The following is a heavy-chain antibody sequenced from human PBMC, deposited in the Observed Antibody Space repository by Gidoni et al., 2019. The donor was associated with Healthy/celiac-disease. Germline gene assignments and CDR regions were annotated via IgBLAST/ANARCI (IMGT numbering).Heavy chain of an antibody. CDR3: ARARIAVARRWFDP. V-gene: IGHV4-59*08. D-gene: IGHD6-19*01. J-gene: IGHJ5*02. Sequence: QVQLQESGPGLVKPSETLSLTCTVSGGSISSYYWSWIRQPPGKGLAWIGYIYYSGSTNYNPSLKRRVTISVDTSKNQFSLKLSSVTAADTAVYYCARARIAVARRWFDPWGQGTLVTVSS. CDR1: GGSISSYY. CDR2: IYYSGST.